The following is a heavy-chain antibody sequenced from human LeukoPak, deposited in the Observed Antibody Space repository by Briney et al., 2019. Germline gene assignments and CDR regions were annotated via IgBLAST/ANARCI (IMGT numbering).Heavy chain of an antibody. V-gene: IGHV1-2*02. J-gene: IGHJ4*02. CDR1: GYTFTDYY. D-gene: IGHD5-24*01. CDR3: ARVQGGYNYFHY. CDR2: VFPYSGKS. Sequence: ASVKVSCKASGYTFTDYYIHWVRQAPGQGLEWMGWVFPYSGKSNLAQKFQGRVAMTSDTSVGTVYMELSRLTSDDTAVYFCARVQGGYNYFHYWGQETPVSVSS.